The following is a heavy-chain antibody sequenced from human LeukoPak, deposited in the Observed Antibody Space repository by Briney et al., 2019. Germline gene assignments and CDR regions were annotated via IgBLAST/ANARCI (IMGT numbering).Heavy chain of an antibody. CDR2: MNPNSGNT. V-gene: IGHV1-8*02. CDR3: ARGKGRRSGPPFDY. CDR1: GYTFTSYG. D-gene: IGHD3-10*01. J-gene: IGHJ4*02. Sequence: ASVKVSCKASGYTFTSYGINWVRQATGQGLEWMGWMNPNSGNTGYAQKFQGRVTMTRNTSISTAYMELSSLRSEDTAVYYCARGKGRRSGPPFDYWGQGTLVTVSS.